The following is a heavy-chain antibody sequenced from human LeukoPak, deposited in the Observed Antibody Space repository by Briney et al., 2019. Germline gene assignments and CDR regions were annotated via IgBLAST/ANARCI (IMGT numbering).Heavy chain of an antibody. CDR2: MHGSGSP. V-gene: IGHV4-59*02. CDR1: GAPVRSDH. CDR3: ARDLPVNAFDT. Sequence: PSETLSLTCTVSGAPVRSDHWNWIRQPPGKGLEWIAYMHGSGSPNYNPSLASRLTLSVDATENLLSLKLTPVTAADTAVYFCARDLPVNAFDTWGQGPLVTASS. J-gene: IGHJ3*02.